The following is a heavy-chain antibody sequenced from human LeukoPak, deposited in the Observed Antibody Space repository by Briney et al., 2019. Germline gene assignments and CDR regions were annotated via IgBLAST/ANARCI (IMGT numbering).Heavy chain of an antibody. CDR1: GGSISSSSYY. Sequence: SETLSLTCTVSGGSISSSSYYWSWIRQSPGKGLEWIGEINHSGSTNYNPSLESRVTISVDTSKKQFLLNLTSVTAADTAVYYCARVGDRRDVAFDIWGQGTMVTVSS. J-gene: IGHJ3*02. V-gene: IGHV4-39*07. D-gene: IGHD4-17*01. CDR2: INHSGST. CDR3: ARVGDRRDVAFDI.